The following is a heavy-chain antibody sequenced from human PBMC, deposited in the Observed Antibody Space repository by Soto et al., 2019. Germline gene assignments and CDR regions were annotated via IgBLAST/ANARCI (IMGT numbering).Heavy chain of an antibody. D-gene: IGHD6-19*01. Sequence: GGSLRLSCAACGFIFRTYGMHGVRQAPGKGLEWVAVIWYDGSNKYYADSVKGRFTISRDNSKNTLYLQMNSLRAEDTAVYYCARSVEQWLSLDAFDIWGQGTMVTVSS. CDR2: IWYDGSNK. CDR1: GFIFRTYG. J-gene: IGHJ3*02. CDR3: ARSVEQWLSLDAFDI. V-gene: IGHV3-33*01.